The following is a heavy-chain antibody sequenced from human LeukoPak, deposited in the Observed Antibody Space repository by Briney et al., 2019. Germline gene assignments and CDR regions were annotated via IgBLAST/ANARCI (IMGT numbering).Heavy chain of an antibody. J-gene: IGHJ3*02. D-gene: IGHD3-3*01. V-gene: IGHV1-24*01. CDR1: GYTLTELS. CDR3: ARVYTYYDFWSGWDAFDI. Sequence: GASVKVSCKVSGYTLTELSMHWVRQAPGKGLEWMGGFDPEDGETIYAQKFQGRVTMTTDTSTSTAYMELRSLRSDDTAVYYCARVYTYYDFWSGWDAFDIWGQGTMVTVSS. CDR2: FDPEDGET.